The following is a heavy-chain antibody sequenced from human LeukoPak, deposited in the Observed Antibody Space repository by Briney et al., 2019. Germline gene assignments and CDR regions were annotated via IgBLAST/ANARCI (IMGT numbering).Heavy chain of an antibody. J-gene: IGHJ3*02. D-gene: IGHD3-22*01. V-gene: IGHV1-18*01. CDR3: ARELYYYDSSGYYSHAFDI. Sequence: ASVKVSCKASGYTFTSYGTSWVRQAPGQGLEWMGWISAYNGNTNYAQKLQGRVTMTTDTSTSTAYMEVRSLRSDDTAVYYCARELYYYDSSGYYSHAFDIWGQGTMVTVSS. CDR2: ISAYNGNT. CDR1: GYTFTSYG.